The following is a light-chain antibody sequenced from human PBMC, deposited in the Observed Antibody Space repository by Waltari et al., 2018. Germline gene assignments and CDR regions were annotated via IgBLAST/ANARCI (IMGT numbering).Light chain of an antibody. CDR2: DTS. CDR3: QQRRNWPLT. V-gene: IGKV3-11*01. CDR1: QSLSNY. J-gene: IGKJ4*01. Sequence: DIVLTQSPATLPLSPGERATLSCRASQSLSNYLAWYQTKPGQAPRLLIYDTSNRATGIPARFSGSGFGTDFTLTISSLEPEDFAVYYCQQRRNWPLTFGGRTKVEIK.